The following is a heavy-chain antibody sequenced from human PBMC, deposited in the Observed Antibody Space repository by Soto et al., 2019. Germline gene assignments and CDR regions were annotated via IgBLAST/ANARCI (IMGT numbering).Heavy chain of an antibody. V-gene: IGHV4-30-2*01. CDR1: GGSISSGGYS. CDR3: ARTPDI. CDR2: IYHSGST. Sequence: QLQLQESGSGQVKPSQTLCLTCAVSGGSISSGGYSWSWIRQPPRKGLEWIGYIYHSGSTYYNPSLKSRVTISEDRSKNQFSLKLSSVTAADTAVYYCARTPDIWGQGTMVTVSS. J-gene: IGHJ3*02.